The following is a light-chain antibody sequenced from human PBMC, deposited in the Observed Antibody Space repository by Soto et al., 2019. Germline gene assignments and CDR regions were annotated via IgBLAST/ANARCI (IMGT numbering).Light chain of an antibody. CDR1: QTISSS. J-gene: IGKJ2*01. V-gene: IGKV1-5*03. Sequence: DIQMTQFPPTLSASIGDRVTITCRASQTISSSVAWYQQKPGKAPKLLIYKASTLETGVPSRFSGSASATEFTLTISSLQPDDFANAYCQRDDSYSPYTVGQGTRLEIK. CDR3: QRDDSYSPYT. CDR2: KAS.